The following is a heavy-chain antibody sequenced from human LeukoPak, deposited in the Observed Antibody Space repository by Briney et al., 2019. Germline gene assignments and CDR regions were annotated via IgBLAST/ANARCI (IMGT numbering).Heavy chain of an antibody. V-gene: IGHV4-34*01. Sequence: NTSETLFLTCAVYGGSFSGYYWSWIRQPPGKGLEWIGEINHSGSTNYNPSLKSRVTISVDTSKNQFSLKLSSVTAADTAVYYCARVIAGGYSYGPFDYWGQGTLVTVSS. CDR2: INHSGST. J-gene: IGHJ4*02. D-gene: IGHD5-18*01. CDR3: ARVIAGGYSYGPFDY. CDR1: GGSFSGYY.